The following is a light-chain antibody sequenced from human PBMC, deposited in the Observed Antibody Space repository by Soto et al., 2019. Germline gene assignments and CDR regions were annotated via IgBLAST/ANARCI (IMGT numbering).Light chain of an antibody. CDR3: QPYDTWPET. CDR1: QSVSSN. V-gene: IGKV3-15*01. Sequence: EIVMTQSPATLSVSPGEGASLSCRASQSVSSNLAWYQQKPGQAPTPLIFGASTRATGFPARSSGSRSGTEFTLPVRRLQSEDFAGYYGQPYDTWPETVGQGTKVELK. CDR2: GAS. J-gene: IGKJ1*01.